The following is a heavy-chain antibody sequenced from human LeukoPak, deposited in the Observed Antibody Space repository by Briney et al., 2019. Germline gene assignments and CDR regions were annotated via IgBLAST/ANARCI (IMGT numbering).Heavy chain of an antibody. V-gene: IGHV3-15*01. Sequence: KSGGSLTLSCAASGFTFSNAWMSWVRQTPGKGLEWVGHIKSKSHGGTTDYAAPVKARFTISRDVSKNTLYLQMNSLRTEDTAVYFWRAGDSSGYYWGQGTLVTVSS. D-gene: IGHD3-22*01. J-gene: IGHJ4*02. CDR1: GFTFSNAW. CDR2: IKSKSHGGTT. CDR3: RAGDSSGYY.